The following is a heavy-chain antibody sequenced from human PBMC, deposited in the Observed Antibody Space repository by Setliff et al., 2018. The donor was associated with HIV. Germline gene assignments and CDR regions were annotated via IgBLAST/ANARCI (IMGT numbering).Heavy chain of an antibody. V-gene: IGHV4-59*12. CDR1: GGSISSYY. CDR2: IFHTGST. Sequence: SETLSLTCTVSGGSISSYYWSWIRQPPGKGLEWIGSIFHTGSTYYNPSLKSRVTISVDTSKSQFSLKLSSVTAADTAVYYCARDRYGDYAYFDYWGQGTLVTVSS. CDR3: ARDRYGDYAYFDY. D-gene: IGHD4-17*01. J-gene: IGHJ4*02.